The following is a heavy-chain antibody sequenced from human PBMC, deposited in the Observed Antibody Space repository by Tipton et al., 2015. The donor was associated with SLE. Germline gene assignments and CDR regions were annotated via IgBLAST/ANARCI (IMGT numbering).Heavy chain of an antibody. CDR3: AKFLLIGNRHSDAFDV. CDR1: GASINSHY. V-gene: IGHV4-4*07. CDR2: IYTSGST. D-gene: IGHD1-20*01. Sequence: TLSLTCIVSGASINSHYWSWIRQPAGRGLEWIGRIYTSGSTDYNPSLKSRVTISRDTSKNEFFLNLSSVTAADTAVYYCAKFLLIGNRHSDAFDVWGQGTLVTVSS. J-gene: IGHJ3*01.